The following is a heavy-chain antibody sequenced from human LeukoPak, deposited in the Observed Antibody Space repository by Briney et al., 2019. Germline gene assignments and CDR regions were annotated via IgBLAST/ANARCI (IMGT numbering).Heavy chain of an antibody. CDR1: GFTFSSYS. CDR3: ARQTVAVDNWFDP. J-gene: IGHJ5*02. V-gene: IGHV4-59*08. CDR2: IHYSGSA. D-gene: IGHD6-19*01. Sequence: PGGSLRLSCAASGFTFSSYSMNWIRQPPGKGLEWIGYIHYSGSADYNPSLKSRVTISVDTSKNQVSLKLSSVTAADTAVYYCARQTVAVDNWFDPWGQGTLVTVSS.